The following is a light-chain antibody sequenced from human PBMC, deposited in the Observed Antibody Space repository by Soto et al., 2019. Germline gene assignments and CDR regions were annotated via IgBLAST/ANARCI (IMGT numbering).Light chain of an antibody. J-gene: IGKJ2*01. CDR1: QSVGGN. Sequence: EIVMTQSPATLSVSPGERATLSCRASQSVGGNLAWYRQKPGQAPRLLIYGASTRATGIPARFSGSGSGTEFTLTISSLQSEDFAVYYCQHYKSWPYTFGQGTKVDIK. V-gene: IGKV3-15*01. CDR2: GAS. CDR3: QHYKSWPYT.